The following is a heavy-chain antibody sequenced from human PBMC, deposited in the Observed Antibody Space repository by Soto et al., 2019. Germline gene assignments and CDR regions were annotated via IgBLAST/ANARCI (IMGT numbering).Heavy chain of an antibody. D-gene: IGHD2-21*02. J-gene: IGHJ2*01. CDR2: IIPIFGTA. V-gene: IGHV1-69*01. CDR1: GGTFSSYA. Sequence: QVQLVQSGAEVKKPGSSVKVSCKASGGTFSSYAISWVRQAPGQGLEWMGGIIPIFGTANYAQKFQGRVTITADESTSTDYMELSSLRSEDTAVYYCARDQRVTAANHRSWYFDLWGRGTLVTVSS. CDR3: ARDQRVTAANHRSWYFDL.